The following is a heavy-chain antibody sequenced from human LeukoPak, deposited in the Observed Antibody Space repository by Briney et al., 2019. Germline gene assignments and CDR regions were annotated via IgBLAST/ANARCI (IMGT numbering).Heavy chain of an antibody. D-gene: IGHD2-15*01. CDR3: AKEDGVNCSGSSCYVPAAFDI. V-gene: IGHV3-30*18. J-gene: IGHJ3*02. Sequence: GGSLRLSCAASGFTFSSSGMRWVRQAPGKGLEWVAVISYDGSNKYYADSVKGRFTISRENSKNTLYLQMNSLRAEDTAVYYCAKEDGVNCSGSSCYVPAAFDICGQGKMVTVSS. CDR1: GFTFSSSG. CDR2: ISYDGSNK.